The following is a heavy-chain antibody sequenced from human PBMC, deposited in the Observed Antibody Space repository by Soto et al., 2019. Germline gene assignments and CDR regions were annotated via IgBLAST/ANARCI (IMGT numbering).Heavy chain of an antibody. V-gene: IGHV1-69*01. D-gene: IGHD6-19*01. CDR2: IIPIFGTA. J-gene: IGHJ3*02. CDR1: GGTFSSYA. Sequence: QVQLVQSGAEVKKPGSSVKVSCKASGGTFSSYAISWVRQAPGQGLEWMGGIIPIFGTANYAQKFQGRVTITADESTSTAYMELSSLRSEDTAVYYCASGYSSGWLRGDAFAIWGQGTMVTVSS. CDR3: ASGYSSGWLRGDAFAI.